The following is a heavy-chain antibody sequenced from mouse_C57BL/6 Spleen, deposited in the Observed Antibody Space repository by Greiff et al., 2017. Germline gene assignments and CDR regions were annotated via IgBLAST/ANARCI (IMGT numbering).Heavy chain of an antibody. D-gene: IGHD2-1*01. CDR3: ARDYGNSYAMDY. CDR2: INPGSGGT. CDR1: GYAFTNYL. Sequence: QVQLKESGAELVRPGTSVKVSCKASGYAFTNYLIEWVKQRPGQGLEWIGVINPGSGGTNYNEKVKGKATLTADKSSSTAYMQLSSLTSEDSAVYFCARDYGNSYAMDYWGQGTSVTVSS. V-gene: IGHV1-54*01. J-gene: IGHJ4*01.